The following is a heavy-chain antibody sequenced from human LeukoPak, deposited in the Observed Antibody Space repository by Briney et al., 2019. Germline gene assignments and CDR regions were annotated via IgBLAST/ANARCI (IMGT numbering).Heavy chain of an antibody. J-gene: IGHJ4*02. CDR2: MNPNSGNT. V-gene: IGHV1-8*03. CDR3: ARRAGSYYLIDY. D-gene: IGHD1-26*01. CDR1: GYTFTSYD. Sequence: ATVKASCKASGYTFTSYDINWVRQATGQGLEWMGWMNPNSGNTGYAQKFQGRVTITRNTSISTAYMELSSLRSEDTAVYYCARRAGSYYLIDYWGQGTLVTVSS.